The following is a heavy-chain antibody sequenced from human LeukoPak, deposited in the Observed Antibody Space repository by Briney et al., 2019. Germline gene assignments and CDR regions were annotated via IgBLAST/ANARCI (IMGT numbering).Heavy chain of an antibody. Sequence: TSVKVSCKASGYTFTSYDVNWVRQATGQGLEWMGWMNPISGDTGYVLKFQGRVTMSRNTSICTAYMELGSLRSEDTAVYYCARVPRRGERFDPWGQGTLVTVSS. CDR1: GYTFTSYD. D-gene: IGHD3-10*01. CDR3: ARVPRRGERFDP. V-gene: IGHV1-8*01. J-gene: IGHJ5*02. CDR2: MNPISGDT.